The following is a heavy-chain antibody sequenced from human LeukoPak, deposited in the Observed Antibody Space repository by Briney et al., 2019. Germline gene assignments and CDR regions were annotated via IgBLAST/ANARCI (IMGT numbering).Heavy chain of an antibody. Sequence: GGSLRPSCAAPGFTFSSYAMSWVRQAPGKGLEWVSGFSASGGSTYYADSVKGRFTISRDNSKNTLYLQMNSLRAEDTAVYYCAKGNSGSYLRHFDYWGQGTLATVSS. CDR1: GFTFSSYA. CDR2: FSASGGST. D-gene: IGHD1-26*01. J-gene: IGHJ4*02. V-gene: IGHV3-23*01. CDR3: AKGNSGSYLRHFDY.